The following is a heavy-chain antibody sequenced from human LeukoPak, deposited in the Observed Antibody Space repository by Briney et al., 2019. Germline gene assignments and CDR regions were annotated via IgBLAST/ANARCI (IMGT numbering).Heavy chain of an antibody. CDR1: GFTLSSYE. CDR3: VELGITMIGGV. J-gene: IGHJ6*04. V-gene: IGHV3-48*03. Sequence: GGSLRLSCAASGFTLSSYEMNWVRQAPGKGLEWVSYISSSGTTIYYADSVKGRFTISRDNAKNSLYLQMNSLRAEDTAVYYCVELGITMIGGVWGKGTTVTISS. D-gene: IGHD3-10*02. CDR2: ISSSGTTI.